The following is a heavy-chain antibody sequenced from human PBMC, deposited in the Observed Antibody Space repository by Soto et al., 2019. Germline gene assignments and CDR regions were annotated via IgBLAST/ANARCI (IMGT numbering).Heavy chain of an antibody. J-gene: IGHJ4*02. CDR3: ARVRLGMATTRPPDY. CDR1: GFIFSDHY. Sequence: EVQLVESGGGLVQPGGSLGLSCAASGFIFSDHYMDWVRQAPGKGLEWIARIRNKAHNYATHYAASVKGRFTISRDDSKNSLFLPMPSLKAEDTAVYYCARVRLGMATTRPPDYWGQGTLVTVSS. CDR2: IRNKAHNYAT. V-gene: IGHV3-72*01. D-gene: IGHD1-1*01.